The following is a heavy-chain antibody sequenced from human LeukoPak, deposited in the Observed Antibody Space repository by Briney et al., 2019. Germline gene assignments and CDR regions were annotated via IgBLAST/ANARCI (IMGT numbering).Heavy chain of an antibody. V-gene: IGHV4-38-2*02. CDR2: IYHSGST. D-gene: IGHD6-13*01. J-gene: IGHJ6*03. CDR1: GYSISSGYY. CDR3: ARGTGIAAAGTFHYYYMDV. Sequence: SETLSLTCTVSGYSISSGYYWGWTRQPPGKGLEWIGSIYHSGSTYYNPSLKSRVTISVDTSKNQFSLKLSSVTAADTAVYYCARGTGIAAAGTFHYYYMDVWGKGTTVTVSS.